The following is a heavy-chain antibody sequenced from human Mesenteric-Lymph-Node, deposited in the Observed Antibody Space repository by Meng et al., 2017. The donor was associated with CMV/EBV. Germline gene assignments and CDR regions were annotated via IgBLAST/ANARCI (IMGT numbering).Heavy chain of an antibody. V-gene: IGHV1-2*02. J-gene: IGHJ3*02. D-gene: IGHD1-26*01. Sequence: ASVKVSCKASGYTFTNYHIHWVRQAPGQGLEWMGWINPKSGDTDYAQRFQGRVIMTRDASISTAYMELSGLRSDDTAVYYCARVDVGAKLYDAFDIWGQGTMVTVSS. CDR2: INPKSGDT. CDR3: ARVDVGAKLYDAFDI. CDR1: GYTFTNYH.